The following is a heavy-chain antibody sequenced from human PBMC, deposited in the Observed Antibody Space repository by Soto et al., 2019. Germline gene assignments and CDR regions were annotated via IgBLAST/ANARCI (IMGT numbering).Heavy chain of an antibody. V-gene: IGHV1-46*01. J-gene: IGHJ4*02. CDR3: ARANRAWLQLLVY. D-gene: IGHD5-12*01. CDR2: VNPNGGFT. CDR1: GYSFTTYY. Sequence: ASVKVSCKASGYSFTTYYMQWVRQAPGQGLEWMGIVNPNGGFTNYAQKFQGRVTMTRDTSTSTVYMELSSLKSEDTAVYYCARANRAWLQLLVYWGQGTQVT.